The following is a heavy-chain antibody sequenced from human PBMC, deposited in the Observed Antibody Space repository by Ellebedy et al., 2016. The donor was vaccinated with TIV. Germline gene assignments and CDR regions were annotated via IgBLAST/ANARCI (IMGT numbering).Heavy chain of an antibody. CDR2: TYYRSKWYN. Sequence: SQTLSLTCAISGDSVSSKSAAWTWLRQSPWGGLECLGRTYYRSKWYNEYAVSVESRITINSDTSKNQFSLQLSSVTPEDTAIYYCAREIRAYDSWGQGTLVTVSS. J-gene: IGHJ4*02. CDR3: AREIRAYDS. V-gene: IGHV6-1*01. CDR1: GDSVSSKSAA.